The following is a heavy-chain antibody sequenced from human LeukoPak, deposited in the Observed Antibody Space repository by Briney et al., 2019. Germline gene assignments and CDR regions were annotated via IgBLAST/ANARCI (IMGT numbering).Heavy chain of an antibody. CDR3: AREDIVVVTASNSVYYYYYGMDV. J-gene: IGHJ6*02. D-gene: IGHD2-21*02. V-gene: IGHV3-30-3*01. CDR1: GLTFSSYA. CDR2: ISYDGSNK. Sequence: HAGGSLRLSCAASGLTFSSYAMLWVGHAPGKGLECVAVISYDGSNKYYADSVKGRFTISRDNSKNTLYLQMNSLRAEDTAVYYCAREDIVVVTASNSVYYYYYGMDVWGQGTTVTVSS.